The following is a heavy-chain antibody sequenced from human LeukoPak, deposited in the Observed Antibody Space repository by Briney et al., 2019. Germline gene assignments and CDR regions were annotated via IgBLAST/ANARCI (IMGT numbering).Heavy chain of an antibody. CDR2: INHSGST. V-gene: IGHV4-34*01. CDR3: ARGRIPLWLRGGRNFDY. D-gene: IGHD5-18*01. CDR1: GGSFRGYY. J-gene: IGHJ4*02. Sequence: PSETLSLTCSIYGGSFRGYYWNWIRQPPGKGLELIGDINHSGSTNYNPSLKSRVTISVDTSQNQFSLKLSSVTAADTAVYYCARGRIPLWLRGGRNFDYWGQGTLVTVSS.